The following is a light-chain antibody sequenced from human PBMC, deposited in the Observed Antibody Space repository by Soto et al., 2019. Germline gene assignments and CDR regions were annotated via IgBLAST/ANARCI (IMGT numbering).Light chain of an antibody. CDR1: QSISSW. Sequence: DIQMTQSPSTLSASVGDRVTITCRASQSISSWLAWYQHKPGKAPNLLIYKAYSLESVVPSRFSGSGSGTEFTLTVSRLQPDDFATYYCQQYDCYPLTFGGGTKVEIK. CDR2: KAY. J-gene: IGKJ4*01. CDR3: QQYDCYPLT. V-gene: IGKV1-5*03.